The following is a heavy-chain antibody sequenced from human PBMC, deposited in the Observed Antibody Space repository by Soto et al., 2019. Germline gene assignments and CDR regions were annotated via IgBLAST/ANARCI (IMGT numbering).Heavy chain of an antibody. CDR1: GYSFTSHW. Sequence: GESLKISCKTSGYSFTSHWIAWVRQMPGKGLEWMGIIYPSDSDIRYRPSFQGQVTISVDKSISTAYLQWSSLKASDTAMYYCVRRPDGGYYFDYWGQGTLVTVSS. CDR3: VRRPDGGYYFDY. V-gene: IGHV5-51*01. CDR2: IYPSDSDI. D-gene: IGHD3-22*01. J-gene: IGHJ4*02.